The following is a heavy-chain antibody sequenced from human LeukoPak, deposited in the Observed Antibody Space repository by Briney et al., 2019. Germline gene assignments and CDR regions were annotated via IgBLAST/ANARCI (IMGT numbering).Heavy chain of an antibody. D-gene: IGHD2-2*01. CDR2: ISSSSSYI. Sequence: PGGSLRLSCVASGFSFSSYSMNWVRQAPGKGLEWVSSISSSSSYIYDADSVKCRFTISRYNAKNSLYLQRNSLRAEDTAVYYCARRGASAGGLDYWGQGTLVTVSS. CDR1: GFSFSSYS. V-gene: IGHV3-21*01. J-gene: IGHJ4*02. CDR3: ARRGASAGGLDY.